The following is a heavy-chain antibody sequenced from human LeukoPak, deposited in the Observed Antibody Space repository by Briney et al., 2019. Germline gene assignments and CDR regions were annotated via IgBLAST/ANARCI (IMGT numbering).Heavy chain of an antibody. CDR1: GYTFTGYY. Sequence: ASVKVSCKASGYTFTGYYMHWVRQAPGQGLEWMGWINPNSGGTNYAQKFQGRATMTRDTSISTAYMELSRLRSDDTAVYYCARDRRRDGYNPGDYWGQGTLVTVSS. CDR2: INPNSGGT. V-gene: IGHV1-2*02. CDR3: ARDRRRDGYNPGDY. J-gene: IGHJ4*02. D-gene: IGHD5-24*01.